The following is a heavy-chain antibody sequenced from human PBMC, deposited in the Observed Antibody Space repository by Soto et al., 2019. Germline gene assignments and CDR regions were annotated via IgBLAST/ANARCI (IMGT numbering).Heavy chain of an antibody. V-gene: IGHV4-31*03. CDR3: ARHQGGFSWSLAYY. CDR2: IYYSGST. Sequence: PSETLSLTCTVSGGSISSGGYYWSWIRQHPGKGLEWIGYIYYSGSTYYNPSLKSRVTISVDTSKNQFSLKLSSVTAADTAVYYCARHQGGFSWSLAYYWGQGTLVTVSS. D-gene: IGHD6-13*01. J-gene: IGHJ4*02. CDR1: GGSISSGGYY.